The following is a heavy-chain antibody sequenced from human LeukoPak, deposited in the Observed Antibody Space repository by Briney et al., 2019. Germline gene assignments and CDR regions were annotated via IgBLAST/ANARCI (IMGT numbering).Heavy chain of an antibody. CDR2: IYYSGST. CDR3: ARRGTYGDYVDY. CDR1: GGSISRYY. D-gene: IGHD4-17*01. J-gene: IGHJ4*02. Sequence: SETLSLTCTVSGGSISRYYWSWIRQPPGKGLEWIGYIYYSGSTNYNPSLKSRLTMSVDTSKNQFSLKLSSVTAADTAVYYCARRGTYGDYVDYWGQGTLVTVSS. V-gene: IGHV4-59*01.